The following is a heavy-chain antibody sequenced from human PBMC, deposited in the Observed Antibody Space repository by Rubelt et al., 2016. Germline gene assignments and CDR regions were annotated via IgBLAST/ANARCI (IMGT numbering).Heavy chain of an antibody. J-gene: IGHJ4*02. CDR1: GFTFRTYG. D-gene: IGHD2-15*01. V-gene: IGHV3-NL1*01. CDR3: ARDRSPHLFCSGGSCPYGY. CDR2: ISGRGGST. Sequence: GGGVVQPGRSLRLSCAASGFTFRTYGMHWVRQAPGKGLEWVSAISGRGGSTYYADSVKGRFTVSRDSSKNTLYLQMNSLRAEDTAVYYCARDRSPHLFCSGGSCPYGYWGQGTLVTVSS.